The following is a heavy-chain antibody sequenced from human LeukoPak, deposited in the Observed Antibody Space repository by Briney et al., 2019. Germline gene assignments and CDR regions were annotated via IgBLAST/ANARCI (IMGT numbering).Heavy chain of an antibody. J-gene: IGHJ4*02. V-gene: IGHV1-69*04. CDR1: GGTFSSYA. Sequence: GASVTVSCKASGGTFSSYAISWVRQAPGQGLEWMGRIIPILGIANYAQKFQGRVTITADKSTSTAYMELSSLRSEDTAVYYCARTVNWNYFDYWGQGTLVTVSS. CDR2: IIPILGIA. D-gene: IGHD1-20*01. CDR3: ARTVNWNYFDY.